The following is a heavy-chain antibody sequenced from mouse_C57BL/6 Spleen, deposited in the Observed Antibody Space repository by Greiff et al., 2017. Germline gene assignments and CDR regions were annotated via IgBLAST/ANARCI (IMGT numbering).Heavy chain of an antibody. CDR2: IHPNSGST. D-gene: IGHD2-3*01. CDR1: GYTFTSYW. CDR3: ARMGDSYDGYSFDY. V-gene: IGHV1-64*01. Sequence: VQLQQPGAELVKPGASVKLSCKASGYTFTSYWMHWVKQRPGQGLEWVGMIHPNSGSTNYNEKFKSKATLTVDKSSSTAYMQLSSLTSEDSAVYYCARMGDSYDGYSFDYWGQGTTRTVSS. J-gene: IGHJ2*01.